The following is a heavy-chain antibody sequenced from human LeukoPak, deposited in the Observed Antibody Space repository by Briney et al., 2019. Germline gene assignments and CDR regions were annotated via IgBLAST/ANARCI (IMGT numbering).Heavy chain of an antibody. D-gene: IGHD4-23*01. J-gene: IGHJ6*02. V-gene: IGHV1-18*01. Sequence: ASVKVSCKASGYTFSSYGISWVRQAPGQGLEWMGWISAYNGNTNYAQKLQGRVTMATDTSTSTAYMELRSLRSDDTAVYYCARDSEFSGNSLYYYYGMDVWGQGTTVTVS. CDR2: ISAYNGNT. CDR1: GYTFSSYG. CDR3: ARDSEFSGNSLYYYYGMDV.